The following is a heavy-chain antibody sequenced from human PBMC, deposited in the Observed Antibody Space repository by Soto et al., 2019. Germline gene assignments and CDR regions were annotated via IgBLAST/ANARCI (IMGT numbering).Heavy chain of an antibody. D-gene: IGHD3-9*01. V-gene: IGHV4-4*07. J-gene: IGHJ4*02. Sequence: PSETLSLTCTVSGGSISSYYWSWIRQPAGKGLEWIGRIYTSGSTNYNPSLKSRVTMSVDTSKNQFSLKLSSVTAADTAVYYCAREYYDILTGYYNFDYWGRGTLVTVSS. CDR1: GGSISSYY. CDR3: AREYYDILTGYYNFDY. CDR2: IYTSGST.